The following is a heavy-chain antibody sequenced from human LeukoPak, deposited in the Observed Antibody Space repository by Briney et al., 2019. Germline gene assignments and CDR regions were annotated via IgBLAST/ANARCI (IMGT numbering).Heavy chain of an antibody. CDR1: GGSITSTNY. V-gene: IGHV4-4*02. Sequence: PSGTLSLTCGVSGGSITSTNYWTWVRQPPGKGLEWSGEVNLQGSTNYNPSLMGRVAISVDMSENHISLQVTSVTAADTAVYYCAREGGPYRPLDYSGQGTLVTVSS. J-gene: IGHJ4*02. CDR3: AREGGPYRPLDY. CDR2: VNLQGST.